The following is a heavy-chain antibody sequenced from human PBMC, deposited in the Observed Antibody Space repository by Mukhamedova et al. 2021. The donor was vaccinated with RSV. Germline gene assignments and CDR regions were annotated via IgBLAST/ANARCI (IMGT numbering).Heavy chain of an antibody. D-gene: IGHD5-24*01. CDR2: ISYDGSNK. V-gene: IGHV3-30*04. J-gene: IGHJ4*02. Sequence: SSYAMHWVRQAPGKGLEWVAVISYDGSNKYYADSVKGRFTISRDNSKNTLYLQMNSLRAEDTAVYYCARGRDGNNWYYFDYWGQG. CDR3: ARGRDGNNWYYFDY. CDR1: SSYA.